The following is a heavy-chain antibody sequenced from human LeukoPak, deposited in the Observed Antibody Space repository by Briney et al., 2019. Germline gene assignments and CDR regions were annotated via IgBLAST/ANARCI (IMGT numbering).Heavy chain of an antibody. Sequence: SETLSLTCTVSNYSISSGYYWAWIRQPPGKGLEWIGNIYHSGNTYYNPSLKSRVSLSVDTSKNQFSLKLSSVTAADTAVYYCARASDDSSGYYYLPTDYWGQGTLVTVSS. V-gene: IGHV4-38-2*02. D-gene: IGHD3-22*01. J-gene: IGHJ4*02. CDR3: ARASDDSSGYYYLPTDY. CDR2: IYHSGNT. CDR1: NYSISSGYY.